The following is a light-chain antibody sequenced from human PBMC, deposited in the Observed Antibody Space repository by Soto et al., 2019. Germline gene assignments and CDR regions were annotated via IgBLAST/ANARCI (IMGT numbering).Light chain of an antibody. CDR3: QQLLSYPIT. CDR2: AAS. J-gene: IGKJ5*01. CDR1: HGISSY. Sequence: DIQFTQSPSFLSASVGDRVTITCRASHGISSYLAWYQQKPGKAPKLLIYAASTLQSGVPLRFSGSGSGTSFTLTISSLQPEDFATYYCQQLLSYPITFGQGTRLEI. V-gene: IGKV1-9*01.